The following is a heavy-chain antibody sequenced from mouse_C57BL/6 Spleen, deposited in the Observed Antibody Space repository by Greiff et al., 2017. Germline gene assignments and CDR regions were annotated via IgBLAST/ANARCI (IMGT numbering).Heavy chain of an antibody. V-gene: IGHV1-63*01. D-gene: IGHD1-1*01. CDR3: ARNNYYGSSLGHFDV. J-gene: IGHJ1*03. Sequence: QVQLQQSGAELVRPGTSVKMSCKASGYTFTNYWIGWAKQRPGHGLEWIGDIYPGGGYNNYNEKFKGKATLTADKSSTTAYMQFSSLTSEDSAIYDCARNNYYGSSLGHFDVWGTGTTVTVSS. CDR1: GYTFTNYW. CDR2: IYPGGGYN.